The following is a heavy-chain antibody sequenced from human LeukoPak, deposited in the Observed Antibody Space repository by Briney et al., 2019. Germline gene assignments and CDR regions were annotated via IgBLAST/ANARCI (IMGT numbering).Heavy chain of an antibody. CDR1: GFTFGDYA. Sequence: GGSLRLSCTASGFTFGDYAMSWVRQAPGKGLEWVGFIRSKAYGGTTEYAASVKGRFTISRDDSKSIAYLQMNSLKTEDTAVYYCTTEVGRFDYWGQGTLVTVSS. CDR3: TTEVGRFDY. J-gene: IGHJ4*02. CDR2: IRSKAYGGTT. V-gene: IGHV3-49*04. D-gene: IGHD2-2*01.